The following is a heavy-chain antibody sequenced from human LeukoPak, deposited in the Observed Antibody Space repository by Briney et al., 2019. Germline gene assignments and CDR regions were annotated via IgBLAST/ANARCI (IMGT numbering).Heavy chain of an antibody. Sequence: GGSLRLSCAASGFTVGSTYMSWVRQAPGKGLEWVSLIYTGGSTYYADSVKGRFTLSRDNSKNTVYLQMNSLRVEDTAMYYCATISDLLFYFDSWGQGTLVTVSS. J-gene: IGHJ4*02. CDR1: GFTVGSTY. CDR2: IYTGGST. V-gene: IGHV3-66*01. CDR3: ATISDLLFYFDS.